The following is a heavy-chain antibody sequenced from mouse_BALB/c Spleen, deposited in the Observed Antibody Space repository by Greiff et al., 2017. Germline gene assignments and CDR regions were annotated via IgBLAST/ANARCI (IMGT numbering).Heavy chain of an antibody. CDR2: ISYSGST. D-gene: IGHD2-4*01. J-gene: IGHJ3*01. CDR1: GYSITSDYA. Sequence: EVQGVESGPGLVKPSQSLSLTCTVTGYSITSDYAWNWIRQFPGNKLEWMGYISYSGSTSYNPSLKSRISITRDTSKNQFFLQLNSVTTEDTATYYCARGNDYDEAWFAYWDQGTLVTVSA. CDR3: ARGNDYDEAWFAY. V-gene: IGHV3-2*02.